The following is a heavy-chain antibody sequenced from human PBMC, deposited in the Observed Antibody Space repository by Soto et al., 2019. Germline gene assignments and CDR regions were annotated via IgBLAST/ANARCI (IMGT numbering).Heavy chain of an antibody. CDR2: IYYTGNT. CDR1: GASISSGDYY. CDR3: SSLPDGYTSGLDY. Sequence: PSETLSLTCPVSGASISSGDYYWSWIRQPPGKGLEWIGYIYYTGNTVFNPSLKSRVSISVDTSKNQFSLKLNPVTAADTAVYYCSSLPDGYTSGLDYWGQGTLVTVSS. J-gene: IGHJ4*02. D-gene: IGHD5-12*01. V-gene: IGHV4-30-4*01.